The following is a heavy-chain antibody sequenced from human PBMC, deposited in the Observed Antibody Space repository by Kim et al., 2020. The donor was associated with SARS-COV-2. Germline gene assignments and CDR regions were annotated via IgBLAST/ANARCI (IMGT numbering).Heavy chain of an antibody. D-gene: IGHD2-15*01. J-gene: IGHJ6*02. V-gene: IGHV3-11*03. CDR3: ARYCSGGSCYSYYYYYGMDV. Sequence: RFTISRDNAKNSLYLQMNSLRAEDTAVYYCARYCSGGSCYSYYYYYGMDVWGQGTTVTVSS.